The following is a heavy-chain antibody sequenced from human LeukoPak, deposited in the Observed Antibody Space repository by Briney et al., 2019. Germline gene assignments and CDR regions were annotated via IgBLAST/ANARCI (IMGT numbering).Heavy chain of an antibody. CDR1: GFTFSDYY. Sequence: GGSLRLSCAASGFTFSDYYMSWIRQAPGKGLEWVSYISSSGSTIYYADSVKGRFTISRDNAKNSLYLQMNSLRAEVTAVYYCARDRTQLWLPLFDYWGQGTLVTVSS. CDR2: ISSSGSTI. V-gene: IGHV3-11*01. J-gene: IGHJ4*02. D-gene: IGHD5-18*01. CDR3: ARDRTQLWLPLFDY.